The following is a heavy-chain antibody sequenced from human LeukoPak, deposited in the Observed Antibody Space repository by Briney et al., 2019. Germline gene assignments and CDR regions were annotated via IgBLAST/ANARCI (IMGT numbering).Heavy chain of an antibody. V-gene: IGHV1-8*03. CDR1: GYTFTNYD. Sequence: ASVKVSCKASGYTFTNYDVNWVRQATGQGLEWMGWMNPKSNNRGYAEKFQGRVTITTDTSISTAYMELSSLRSDDTAVYYCTRGLKGNYYSGSGTYRWFAPWGQGTLVTVSS. CDR3: TRGLKGNYYSGSGTYRWFAP. J-gene: IGHJ5*02. D-gene: IGHD3-10*01. CDR2: MNPKSNNR.